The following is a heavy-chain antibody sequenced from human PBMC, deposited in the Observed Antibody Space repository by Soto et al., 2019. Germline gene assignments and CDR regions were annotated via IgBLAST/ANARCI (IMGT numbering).Heavy chain of an antibody. CDR2: ISYDGSNK. CDR1: GFTFSSYG. CDR3: AKDRIRGGRRITIFGHEGYYYGMDV. J-gene: IGHJ6*02. Sequence: QVQLVESGGGVVQPGRSLRLSCAASGFTFSSYGMHWVRQAPGKGLEWVAVISYDGSNKYYADSVKGRFTISRDNSKNTLYLQMNSLRAEDTAVYYCAKDRIRGGRRITIFGHEGYYYGMDVWGQGTTVTVSS. V-gene: IGHV3-30*18. D-gene: IGHD3-3*01.